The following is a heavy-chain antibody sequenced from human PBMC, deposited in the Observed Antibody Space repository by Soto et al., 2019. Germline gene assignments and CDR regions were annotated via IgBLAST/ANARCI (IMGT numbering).Heavy chain of an antibody. CDR3: ARDPVPAALLGLFDP. Sequence: SETLSLTCTVSGGSISSYYWSWIRQPPGKGLEWIGYIYYSGSTNYNPSLKSRVTISVDTSKNQFSLKLSSVTAADTAVYYCARDPVPAALLGLFDPWGKGTLVTVSS. V-gene: IGHV4-59*01. D-gene: IGHD2-2*01. J-gene: IGHJ5*02. CDR1: GGSISSYY. CDR2: IYYSGST.